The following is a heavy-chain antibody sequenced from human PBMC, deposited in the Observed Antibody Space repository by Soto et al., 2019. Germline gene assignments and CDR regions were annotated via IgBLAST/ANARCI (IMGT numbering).Heavy chain of an antibody. CDR3: ARGDRGVADC. D-gene: IGHD3-10*01. J-gene: IGHJ4*02. CDR1: GGSISSGGYS. Sequence: QLQLQESGSGLVKPSQTLSLTCAVSGGSISSGGYSWSCIRQPPGKGLEWIGYIYHSGSTYYNPSLNGRVAISGDRAKNQFSLKLSSVTAADTAVYYCARGDRGVADCGGQGALVAFFS. V-gene: IGHV4-30-2*01. CDR2: IYHSGST.